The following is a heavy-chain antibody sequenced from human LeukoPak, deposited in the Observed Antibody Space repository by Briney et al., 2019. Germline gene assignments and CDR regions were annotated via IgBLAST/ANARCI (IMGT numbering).Heavy chain of an antibody. CDR3: ARDTSWAAAGTGVDY. CDR1: GYTFTSYG. Sequence: GASVKVSCKASGYTFTSYGISWVRQAPGQGLEWMGWISAYNGNTNYAQKLQGRLTMTTDTSTSTAYMELRSLRSDDTAVYYCARDTSWAAAGTGVDYWGQGTLVTVSS. V-gene: IGHV1-18*01. J-gene: IGHJ4*02. D-gene: IGHD6-13*01. CDR2: ISAYNGNT.